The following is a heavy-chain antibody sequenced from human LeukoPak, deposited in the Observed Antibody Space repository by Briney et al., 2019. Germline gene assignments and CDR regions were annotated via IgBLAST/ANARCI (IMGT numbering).Heavy chain of an antibody. Sequence: PGGSLRLSCAASGFTFSSYSMNWVRQAPGTGLEWVSSISSSSSYIYYADSVKGRFTISRANAKNSLYLQMNSLRAEDTAVYCCARFDPSYYYDSSGPYYFDYWGQGTLVTVSS. CDR2: ISSSSSYI. V-gene: IGHV3-21*01. J-gene: IGHJ4*02. CDR3: ARFDPSYYYDSSGPYYFDY. D-gene: IGHD3-22*01. CDR1: GFTFSSYS.